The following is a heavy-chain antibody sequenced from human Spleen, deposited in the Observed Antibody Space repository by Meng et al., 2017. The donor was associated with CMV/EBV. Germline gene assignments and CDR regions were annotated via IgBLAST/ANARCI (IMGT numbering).Heavy chain of an antibody. CDR1: CYTFTSYG. J-gene: IGHJ4*02. Sequence: VQYAAEVTTPGASSKVSRKASCYTFTSYGISWVRQAPGQGLEWMGWISAYNGNTNYAQKLQGRVTMTTDTSTSTAYMELRSLRSDDTAVYYCARDGPGYGSGREPFDYWGQGTLVTVSS. CDR3: ARDGPGYGSGREPFDY. D-gene: IGHD6-19*01. CDR2: ISAYNGNT. V-gene: IGHV1-18*01.